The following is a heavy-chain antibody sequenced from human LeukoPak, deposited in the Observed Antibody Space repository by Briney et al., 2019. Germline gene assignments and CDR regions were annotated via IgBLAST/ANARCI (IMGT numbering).Heavy chain of an antibody. J-gene: IGHJ4*02. CDR2: IYYSGST. D-gene: IGHD6-19*01. V-gene: IGHV4-59*01. CDR3: ARALGQWLVLG. Sequence: SETLSLTCTVSGGSISSYYWSWIRQPPGKGLEWIGYIYYSGSTNYNPSLKSRVTISVDTSKNQFSLKLSSVTAADTAVYYCARALGQWLVLGWGQGTLVTVSS. CDR1: GGSISSYY.